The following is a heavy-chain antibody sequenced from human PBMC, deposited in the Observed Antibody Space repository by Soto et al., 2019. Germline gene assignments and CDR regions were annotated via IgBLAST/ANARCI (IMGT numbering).Heavy chain of an antibody. CDR3: ARGPGYSFDY. J-gene: IGHJ4*02. V-gene: IGHV3-64*01. CDR2: ISSNGGST. CDR1: GFTFSSYA. Sequence: EVQLVESGGGLVQPGGSLRLSCAASGFTFSSYAMHWVRQAPGKGLEYVSAISSNGGSTYYANSVKGRFTISRDNSNNTLYLQMGSLRAEDMAVYYCARGPGYSFDYWGQGTLVTVSS.